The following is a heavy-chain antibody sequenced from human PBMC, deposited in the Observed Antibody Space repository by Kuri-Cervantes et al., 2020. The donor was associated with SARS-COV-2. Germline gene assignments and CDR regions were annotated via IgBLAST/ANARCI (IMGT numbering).Heavy chain of an antibody. CDR2: VKSKTDGGTT. CDR1: GFLFSATA. Sequence: GGSLRLSCEVSGFLFSATAIHWVRQGSGKGLEWVGCVKSKTDGGTTDYGAPVKGRFTISRDGSKNELFLQNNSLKTEDTAVYYCTTGGAIWGQGTKVTVSS. J-gene: IGHJ3*02. CDR3: TTGGAI. V-gene: IGHV3-15*01.